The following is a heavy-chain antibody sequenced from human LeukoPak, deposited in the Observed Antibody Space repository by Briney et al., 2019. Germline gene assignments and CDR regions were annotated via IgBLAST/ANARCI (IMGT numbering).Heavy chain of an antibody. V-gene: IGHV3-21*01. Sequence: PGGSLRLSCAASGLTFSSYSMNWVRQAPGKGLEWVSSISSSSSYIYYADSVKGRFTISRDNAKNSLYLQMNSLRAEDTAVYYCARDLGYGDYVDYWGQGTLVTVSS. D-gene: IGHD4-17*01. CDR1: GLTFSSYS. CDR2: ISSSSSYI. J-gene: IGHJ4*02. CDR3: ARDLGYGDYVDY.